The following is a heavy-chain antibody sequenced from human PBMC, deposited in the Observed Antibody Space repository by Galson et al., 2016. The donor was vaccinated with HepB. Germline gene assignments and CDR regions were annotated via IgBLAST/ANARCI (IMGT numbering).Heavy chain of an antibody. V-gene: IGHV3-21*01. CDR2: IDRSSRYI. J-gene: IGHJ4*02. D-gene: IGHD2-2*01. CDR3: ARDSVYCSNFNCQATIDC. Sequence: SLRLSCAASGFTFSSYAMDWVRQAPGKGLEWVSSIDRSSRYIYYADSVKGRFTISRDNARNSLFLQMNSLSAEDTAVYYCARDSVYCSNFNCQATIDCWGQGTLVTVSS. CDR1: GFTFSSYA.